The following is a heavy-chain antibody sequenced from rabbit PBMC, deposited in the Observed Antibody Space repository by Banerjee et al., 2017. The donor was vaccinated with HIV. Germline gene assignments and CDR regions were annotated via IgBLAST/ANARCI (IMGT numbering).Heavy chain of an antibody. Sequence: HLKESGGGLVQPGGSLKLSCKASGFDFNGFYMNWVRQAPGKGLEWIGYIDPVFGSTYYASWVNGRFTISSHNAQNTLYLQLNSLTAADTATYFCARDGDDDYGDYRFNLWGPGTLVTVS. CDR3: ARDGDDDYGDYRFNL. V-gene: IGHV1S7*01. D-gene: IGHD2-1*01. CDR2: IDPVFGST. CDR1: GFDFNGFY. J-gene: IGHJ4*01.